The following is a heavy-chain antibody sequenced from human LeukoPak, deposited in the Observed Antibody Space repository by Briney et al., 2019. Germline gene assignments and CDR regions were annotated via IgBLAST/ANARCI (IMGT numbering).Heavy chain of an antibody. CDR3: ARGRFLEWLLYNWFDP. Sequence: PSETPSLTCAVYGGSFSGYYWSWIRQPPGKGLEWIGEINHSGSTNYNPSLKSRVTISVDTSKNQFSLKLSSVTAADTAVYYCARGRFLEWLLYNWFDPWGQGTLVTVSS. CDR1: GGSFSGYY. V-gene: IGHV4-34*01. CDR2: INHSGST. J-gene: IGHJ5*02. D-gene: IGHD3-3*01.